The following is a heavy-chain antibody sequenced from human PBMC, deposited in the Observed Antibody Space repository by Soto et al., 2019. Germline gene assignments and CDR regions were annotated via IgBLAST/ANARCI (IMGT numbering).Heavy chain of an antibody. CDR3: ARQGSGSYNAFDI. CDR1: GGSISSSSYY. D-gene: IGHD1-26*01. Sequence: QLQLQESGPGLVKPSETLSLTCTVSGGSISSSSYYWGWIRQPPGKGLEWIGTIYYSGSTYYNPSHKSRATISVDTSKNQFSLKLSSVTAADTAVYYCARQGSGSYNAFDIWGQGTVVTVSS. J-gene: IGHJ3*02. CDR2: IYYSGST. V-gene: IGHV4-39*01.